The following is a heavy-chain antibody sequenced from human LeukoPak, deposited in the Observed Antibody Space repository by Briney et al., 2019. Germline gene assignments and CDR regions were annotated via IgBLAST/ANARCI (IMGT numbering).Heavy chain of an antibody. CDR3: AKSHHVTAIDY. CDR1: GFPLSSYA. J-gene: IGHJ4*02. D-gene: IGHD2-21*02. Sequence: PGGSLRLSCAVFGFPLSSYAMSWVRQAPGKGLEWVSATSSSDAGTYHADSVRRRFTISSDNSKNTLYLQMNSLRADDTAVYYCAKSHHVTAIDYWGQGTLVTVSS. V-gene: IGHV3-23*01. CDR2: TSSSDAGT.